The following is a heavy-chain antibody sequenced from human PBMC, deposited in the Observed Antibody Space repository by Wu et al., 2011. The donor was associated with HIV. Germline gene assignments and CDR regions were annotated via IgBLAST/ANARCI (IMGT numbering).Heavy chain of an antibody. J-gene: IGHJ4*02. CDR2: IIAIFGTA. D-gene: IGHD1-26*01. V-gene: IGHV1-69*06. CDR1: GGTFSSHG. CDR3: ARDFSGDEDY. Sequence: QVQLVQSGPEVKEAWVLGEGLLQGLSGGTFSSHGISWVRQAPGQGLEWMGGIIAIFGTAKYAQNFQGRVTITADKSTNTAYMELRSLTSEDTAVYYCARDFSGDEDYVGQGTLVTVSS.